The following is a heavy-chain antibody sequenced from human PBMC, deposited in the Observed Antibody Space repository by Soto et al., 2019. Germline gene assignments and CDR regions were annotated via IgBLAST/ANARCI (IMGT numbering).Heavy chain of an antibody. V-gene: IGHV1-18*01. CDR1: GYTFTSYV. CDR3: ASYREQLVLYGMDV. J-gene: IGHJ6*02. D-gene: IGHD6-13*01. Sequence: QVQLVQSGAEVKKPGASVKVSCKASGYTFTSYVISWVRQAPGQGLEWMGWISAYNGNTNYAQKLQGRVTMTTGTPTSTAYMELRSLRSDDTAVYYCASYREQLVLYGMDVWGQGTTVTVSS. CDR2: ISAYNGNT.